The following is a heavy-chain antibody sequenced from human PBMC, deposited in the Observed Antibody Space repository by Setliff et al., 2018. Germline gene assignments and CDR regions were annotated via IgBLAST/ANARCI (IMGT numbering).Heavy chain of an antibody. Sequence: ASVKVSCKASGYTFTSYGISWVRQAPGQGLEWMGRINPNSGGTNYAQEFQGRVTMTRDTSISTAYMELSRLRSDDTAVYYCARGRHPPWSGYPYYYMDVWGKGTTVTVSS. V-gene: IGHV1-2*06. CDR1: GYTFTSYG. CDR3: ARGRHPPWSGYPYYYMDV. CDR2: INPNSGGT. D-gene: IGHD3-3*01. J-gene: IGHJ6*03.